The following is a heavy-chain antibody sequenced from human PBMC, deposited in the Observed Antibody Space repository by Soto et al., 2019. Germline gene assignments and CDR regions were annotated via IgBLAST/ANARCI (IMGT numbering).Heavy chain of an antibody. CDR1: VDSMKSGTYY. CDR2: IYDTGNT. CDR3: TTAVHLGVYSQS. D-gene: IGHD4-17*01. V-gene: IGHV4-31*02. Sequence: SENLSLTWIVSVDSMKSGTYYWSWIRQTPGKGLEHIGYIYDTGNTFYNPSLRGRLTISIDTSKKEVSLKLNSLTAADTAIYYCTTAVHLGVYSQSRGQGALVTVPQ. J-gene: IGHJ4*02.